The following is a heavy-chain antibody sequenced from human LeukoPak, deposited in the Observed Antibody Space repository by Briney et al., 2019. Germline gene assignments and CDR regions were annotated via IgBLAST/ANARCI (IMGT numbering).Heavy chain of an antibody. CDR1: GFTFSSYS. Sequence: GGSLRLSCAASGFTFSSYSMNWVRQAPGKGLEWVSGINWKGDTTAYVDSVKGRFTISRDNAKNSLYLQMNSLRPEDTALYYCAKGPTIPPHYSTTRNYFETKAHFDYWGQGTLVTVSS. CDR2: INWKGDTT. CDR3: AKGPTIPPHYSTTRNYFETKAHFDY. J-gene: IGHJ4*02. D-gene: IGHD1-26*01. V-gene: IGHV3-20*04.